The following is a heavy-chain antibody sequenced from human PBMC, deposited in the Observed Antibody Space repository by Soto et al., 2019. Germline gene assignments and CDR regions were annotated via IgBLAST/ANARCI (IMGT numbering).Heavy chain of an antibody. CDR2: IWYDGSNK. CDR1: GFTFSSYG. J-gene: IGHJ3*02. Sequence: QVQLVESGGGVVQPGRSLRLSCAASGFTFSSYGMHWVRQAPGKGLEWVAVIWYDGSNKYYADSVKGRFTISRDNSKNTLYLQMNSRRAEDTAVYYCARDYYDSSGYHDAFDIWGQGTMVTVSS. CDR3: ARDYYDSSGYHDAFDI. D-gene: IGHD3-22*01. V-gene: IGHV3-33*01.